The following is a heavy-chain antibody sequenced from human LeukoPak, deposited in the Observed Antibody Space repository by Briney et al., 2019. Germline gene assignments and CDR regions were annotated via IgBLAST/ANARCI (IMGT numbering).Heavy chain of an antibody. CDR3: ARDQWLDY. CDR1: GFTFSGYI. Sequence: GGSLRLSCAASGFTFSGYIMNWVRRAPGKGLEWVSFIGTSVNTIYYTDSVKGRFTVSRDNAKNSLYLQMNSLRAEDTAVYYCARDQWLDYWGRGTLVTVSS. J-gene: IGHJ4*02. V-gene: IGHV3-48*01. CDR2: IGTSVNTI. D-gene: IGHD6-19*01.